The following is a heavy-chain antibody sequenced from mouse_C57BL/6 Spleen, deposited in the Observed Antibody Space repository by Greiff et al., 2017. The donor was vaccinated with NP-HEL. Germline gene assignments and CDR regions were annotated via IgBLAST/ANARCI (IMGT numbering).Heavy chain of an antibody. Sequence: EVKVVESGEGLVKPGGSLKLSCAASGFTFSSYAMSWVRQTPEKRLEWVAYISSGGDYIYYADTVKGRFTISRDNARNTLYLQMSSLKSEDTAMYYCTRDPGRSYWYFDVWGTGTTVTVSS. CDR3: TRDPGRSYWYFDV. V-gene: IGHV5-9-1*02. D-gene: IGHD1-1*01. CDR2: ISSGGDYI. CDR1: GFTFSSYA. J-gene: IGHJ1*03.